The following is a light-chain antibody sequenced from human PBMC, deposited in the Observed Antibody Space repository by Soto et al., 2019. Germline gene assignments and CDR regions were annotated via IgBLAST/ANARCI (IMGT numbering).Light chain of an antibody. Sequence: GTLSLSPGDRATLSCGASQSVTSTYLAWYQQKPGQAPRLLIYDASNRATGIPDRFSGSGSGTAFTLTISRLEPEDFAVYYCQHYGRSPGLFTFGPGTKVDIK. CDR3: QHYGRSPGLFT. V-gene: IGKV3-20*01. CDR1: QSVTSTY. J-gene: IGKJ3*01. CDR2: DAS.